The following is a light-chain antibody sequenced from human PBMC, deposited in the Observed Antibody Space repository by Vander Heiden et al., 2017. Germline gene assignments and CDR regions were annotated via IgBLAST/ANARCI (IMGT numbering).Light chain of an antibody. CDR3: QQYNTYHT. V-gene: IGKV1-5*03. Sequence: DIQMTQSPSTMSASVGDRVTITCRASQYIGSRLAWYQQKPGKAPNLLIYQASTLGTGVPSRFSGSGSGTEFTLTISSLQPDDFATYYCQQYNTYHTFGQETKLEIK. CDR2: QAS. J-gene: IGKJ2*01. CDR1: QYIGSR.